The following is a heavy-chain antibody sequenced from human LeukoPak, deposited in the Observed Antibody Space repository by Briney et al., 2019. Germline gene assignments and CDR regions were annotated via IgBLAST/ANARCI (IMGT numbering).Heavy chain of an antibody. D-gene: IGHD5-18*01. V-gene: IGHV4-38-2*02. J-gene: IGHJ4*02. CDR1: GYSISSGYY. Sequence: SETLSLTCTVSGYSISSGYYWGWIRQPPGKGLEWIGSIYHSGSTYYNPSLKSRVTISVDTSKNQFSLKLSSVTAADTAVYYCARGGYSYAITEFDYWGQGTLVTVSS. CDR2: IYHSGST. CDR3: ARGGYSYAITEFDY.